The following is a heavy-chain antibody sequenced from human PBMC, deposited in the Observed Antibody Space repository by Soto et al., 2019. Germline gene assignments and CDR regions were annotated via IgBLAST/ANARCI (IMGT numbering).Heavy chain of an antibody. CDR3: ARDTIEGAYCGGDCYARDYYYGMDV. V-gene: IGHV1-18*01. Sequence: QVQLVQSGAEVKKPGASVKVSCKASGYTFTSYGISWVRQAPGQGLEWMGWISAYNGNTNYAQKLQGRVTMTTDTSTSTAYMELRSLRSDDTAVYYCARDTIEGAYCGGDCYARDYYYGMDVWGQGTTVTVSS. D-gene: IGHD2-21*02. CDR2: ISAYNGNT. CDR1: GYTFTSYG. J-gene: IGHJ6*02.